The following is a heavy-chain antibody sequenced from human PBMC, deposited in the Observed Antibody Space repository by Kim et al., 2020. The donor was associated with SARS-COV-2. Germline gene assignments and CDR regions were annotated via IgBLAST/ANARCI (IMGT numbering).Heavy chain of an antibody. CDR2: ISAYNGNT. V-gene: IGHV1-18*01. CDR3: ARVNYYDSSGYYPLRAFDI. Sequence: ASVKVSCKASGYTFTSYGISWVRQAPGQGLEWMGWISAYNGNTNYAQKLQGRVTMTTDTSTSTAYMELRSLRSDDTAVYYCARVNYYDSSGYYPLRAFDIWGQGTMVTVSS. CDR1: GYTFTSYG. D-gene: IGHD3-22*01. J-gene: IGHJ3*02.